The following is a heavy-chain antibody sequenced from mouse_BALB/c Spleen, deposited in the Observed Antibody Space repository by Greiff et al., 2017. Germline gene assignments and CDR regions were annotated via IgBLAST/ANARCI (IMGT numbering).Heavy chain of an antibody. CDR2: ISSGGST. V-gene: IGHV5-6-5*01. Sequence: ELKLVESGGGLVKPGGSLKLSCAASGFTFSSYTMSWVRQTPEKRLEWVASISSGGSTYYPDSVKGRFTISRDNARNILYLQMSSLRSEDTAMYYCARRYYGSSYGAMDYWGQGTSVTVSS. D-gene: IGHD1-1*01. CDR3: ARRYYGSSYGAMDY. CDR1: GFTFSSYT. J-gene: IGHJ4*01.